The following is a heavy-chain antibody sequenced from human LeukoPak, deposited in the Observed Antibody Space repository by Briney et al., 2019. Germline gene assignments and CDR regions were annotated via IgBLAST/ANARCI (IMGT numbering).Heavy chain of an antibody. Sequence: GGSLRLSCAASGFTFNSYGMHWVRQAPGKGLERVAFIRYDGSNKYYADSVKGRFTISRDNSKNTLYLQMNSLRPEDTAVYYCAKNGSGWTNYWGQGTLVTVSS. CDR2: IRYDGSNK. V-gene: IGHV3-30*02. D-gene: IGHD6-19*01. J-gene: IGHJ4*02. CDR3: AKNGSGWTNY. CDR1: GFTFNSYG.